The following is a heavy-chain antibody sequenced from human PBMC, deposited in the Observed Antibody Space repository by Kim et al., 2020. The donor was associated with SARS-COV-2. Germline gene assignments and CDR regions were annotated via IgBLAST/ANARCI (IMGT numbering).Heavy chain of an antibody. CDR2: INAGNGNT. J-gene: IGHJ5*02. D-gene: IGHD3-10*01. V-gene: IGHV1-3*01. CDR1: GYTFTSYA. Sequence: ASVKVSCKASGYTFTSYAMHWVRQAPGQRLEWMGWINAGNGNTKYSQKFQGRVTITRDTSASTAYMELSSLRSEDTAVYYCARDFIITMVRGVIITSCWFDPWGQGTLVTVYS. CDR3: ARDFIITMVRGVIITSCWFDP.